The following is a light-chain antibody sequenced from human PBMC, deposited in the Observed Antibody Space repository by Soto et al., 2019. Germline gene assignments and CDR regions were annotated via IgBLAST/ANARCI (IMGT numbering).Light chain of an antibody. CDR2: AVS. CDR3: QQYNSYPRT. CDR1: QGISTS. Sequence: DIQMTQSPSSLSSSVGYRVTITCLASQGISTSLSWYQQKPGKAPKLLIHAVSRLESGVPSRFSGSGSGTEFTLTISSLQPDDFATYYCQQYNSYPRTFGQGTKVDIK. J-gene: IGKJ1*01. V-gene: IGKV1-17*01.